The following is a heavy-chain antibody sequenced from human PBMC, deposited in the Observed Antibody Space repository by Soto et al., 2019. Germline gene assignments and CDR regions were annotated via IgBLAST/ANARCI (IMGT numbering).Heavy chain of an antibody. CDR3: ARKGEAARGYYYGMDV. D-gene: IGHD6-6*01. J-gene: IGHJ6*02. Sequence: ASVKVSCKASGGTFSSYAISWVRQAPGQGLEWMGGIIPIFGTANYAQKFQGRVTITADESTSTAYMELSSLRSEDTAVYYCARKGEAARGYYYGMDVWGQGTTVTVSS. CDR2: IIPIFGTA. V-gene: IGHV1-69*13. CDR1: GGTFSSYA.